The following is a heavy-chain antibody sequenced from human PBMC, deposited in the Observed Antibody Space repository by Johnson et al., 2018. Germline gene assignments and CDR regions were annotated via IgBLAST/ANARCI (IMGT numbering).Heavy chain of an antibody. CDR3: TTDRSVVPAH. Sequence: EVQLLETGGGLVKPGGSLRLSCAASGFTFTNAWMNWVRQAPGKGLEWVGRIKSKTDGGPTDYAAPVKGRFTISRDDSKNTLYLQMKSLNTEDTAVYYCTTDRSVVPAHWGQGTLVTVSS. CDR1: GFTFTNAW. D-gene: IGHD2-2*01. V-gene: IGHV3-15*07. CDR2: IKSKTDGGPT. J-gene: IGHJ4*02.